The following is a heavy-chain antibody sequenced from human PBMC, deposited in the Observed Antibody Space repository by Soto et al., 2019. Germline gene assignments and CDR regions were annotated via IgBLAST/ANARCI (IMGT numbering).Heavy chain of an antibody. V-gene: IGHV4-4*02. Sequence: SETLSLTCAVSGGSISSSNWWSWVRQPPGKGLEWIGEIYHSGSTNYNPSLKSRVTISVDKSKNQFSLKLSSVTAADTAVYYCARGGMESVGTTLDTVATYYYYGMDVWGQGTTVTVSS. CDR2: IYHSGST. CDR1: GGSISSSNW. CDR3: ARGGMESVGTTLDTVATYYYYGMDV. D-gene: IGHD5-12*01. J-gene: IGHJ6*02.